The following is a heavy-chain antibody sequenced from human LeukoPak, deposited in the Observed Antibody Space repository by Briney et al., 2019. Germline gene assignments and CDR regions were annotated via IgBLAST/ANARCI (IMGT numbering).Heavy chain of an antibody. V-gene: IGHV1-2*02. CDR1: GYTFTDYY. CDR2: INPNTGGT. Sequence: ASVKVSCKASGYTFTDYYIQWVRQAPGQGLEWMGWINPNTGGTSYAQKFQGRVTMTRDTSISTSYMDLSGLRSDDTALYCCGRDVHIAVPAIDYWGQGTLVTVSS. CDR3: GRDVHIAVPAIDY. J-gene: IGHJ4*02. D-gene: IGHD6-19*01.